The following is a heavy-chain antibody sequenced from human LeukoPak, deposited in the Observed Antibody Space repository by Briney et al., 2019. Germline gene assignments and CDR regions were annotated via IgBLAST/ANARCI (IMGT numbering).Heavy chain of an antibody. J-gene: IGHJ3*02. CDR2: IWYDGSNK. D-gene: IGHD1-1*01. CDR3: ANRRGTQVLGNNIDI. CDR1: GFTFSSYS. V-gene: IGHV3-33*08. Sequence: GGSLRLSCAASGFTFSSYSMNWVRQAPGKGLEWVAVIWYDGSNKYYADSVKGRFTISRDNSKNTLYLQMNSLRPEDTAVYYCANRRGTQVLGNNIDIWGQGTLVTVSS.